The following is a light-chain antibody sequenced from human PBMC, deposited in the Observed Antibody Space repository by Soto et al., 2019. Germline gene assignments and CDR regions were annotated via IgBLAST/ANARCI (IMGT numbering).Light chain of an antibody. J-gene: IGLJ2*01. V-gene: IGLV7-46*01. Sequence: QAVVTQEPSLTVSPGGTVTLTCGSSTGAVTSGHYPYWFQQKPGQAPRTLIYDTSNKHSWTPARSSGSLLGGKAALTLSGAQPEDEAEYYCLLSYSGARGGVFGGGTKLTVL. CDR2: DTS. CDR3: LLSYSGARGGV. CDR1: TGAVTSGHY.